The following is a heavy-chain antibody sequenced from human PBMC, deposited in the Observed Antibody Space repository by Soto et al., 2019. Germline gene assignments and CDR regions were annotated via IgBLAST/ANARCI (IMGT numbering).Heavy chain of an antibody. Sequence: QITLKESGPTLVKPTQTLTLTCTFSGFSLSTSKLGVGWIRQPPGKALEWLALIYWDDDKRYSPFLKSRLTITKDTSKNQVVLRMTIMDPLDTATYYCARSEYSVFDFWGQGTLVTVSS. CDR2: IYWDDDK. J-gene: IGHJ4*01. D-gene: IGHD2-15*01. CDR1: GFSLSTSKLG. CDR3: ARSEYSVFDF. V-gene: IGHV2-5*02.